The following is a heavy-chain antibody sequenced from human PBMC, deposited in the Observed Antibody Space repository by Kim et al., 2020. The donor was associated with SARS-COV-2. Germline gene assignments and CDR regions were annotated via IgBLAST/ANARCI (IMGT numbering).Heavy chain of an antibody. CDR1: GFTFSSYA. Sequence: GGSLRLSCAASGFTFSSYAMHWVRQAPGKGLEWVAVISYDGSNKYYADSVKGRFTISRDNSKSTLYLQMNSLRAEDTAVYYCARGRYFDWFQRGDIIDAFDIWGQGTMVTVSS. CDR3: ARGRYFDWFQRGDIIDAFDI. J-gene: IGHJ3*02. V-gene: IGHV3-30*04. CDR2: ISYDGSNK. D-gene: IGHD3-9*01.